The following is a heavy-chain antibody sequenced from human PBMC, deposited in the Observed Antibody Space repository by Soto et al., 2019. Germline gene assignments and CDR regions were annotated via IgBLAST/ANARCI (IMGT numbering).Heavy chain of an antibody. D-gene: IGHD2-15*01. V-gene: IGHV4-31*03. CDR1: GGSISSGGYY. Sequence: QVQLQQSGPGLVKPSQTLSLTCTVSGGSISSGGYYWSWLRQHPGKGLEWMGYIYYSGSTYYNPSRKSGIIISVDTYKNQFSLQLSSVAAADTAVYYGARWYCSGGSCYLFDYWGQGTLVTVSS. CDR2: IYYSGST. CDR3: ARWYCSGGSCYLFDY. J-gene: IGHJ4*02.